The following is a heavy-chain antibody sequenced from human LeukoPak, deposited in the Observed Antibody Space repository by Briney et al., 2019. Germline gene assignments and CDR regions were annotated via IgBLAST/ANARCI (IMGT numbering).Heavy chain of an antibody. J-gene: IGHJ4*02. D-gene: IGHD7-27*01. CDR2: IGTAGDT. V-gene: IGHV3-13*01. Sequence: GGSLRLSCAASGFTFSSYDMHWVRQATGKGLEWVSAIGTAGDTYYPGSVKGRFTISRDNSKNTLYLQMNSLRAEDTAVYYCAKGRWGDYWGQGTLVTVSS. CDR1: GFTFSSYD. CDR3: AKGRWGDY.